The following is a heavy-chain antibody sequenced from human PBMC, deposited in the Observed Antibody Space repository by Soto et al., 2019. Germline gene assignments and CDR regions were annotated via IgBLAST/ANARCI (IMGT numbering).Heavy chain of an antibody. J-gene: IGHJ5*02. D-gene: IGHD2-2*01. V-gene: IGHV4-34*01. CDR3: ARWEGYCSGTRCLAQGWFDP. Sequence: SETLSLTCAVYGGSFSSYYWSWIRQPPGKGLEWIGEINHSGSTNYTPSLKSRVTISIDTSKNQFSLKLSSVTAADTAVYYCARWEGYCSGTRCLAQGWFDPWGQGTLVTVSS. CDR1: GGSFSSYY. CDR2: INHSGST.